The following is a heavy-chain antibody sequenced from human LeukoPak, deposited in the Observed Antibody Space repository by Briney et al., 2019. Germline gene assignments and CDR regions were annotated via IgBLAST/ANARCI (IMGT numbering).Heavy chain of an antibody. D-gene: IGHD6-6*01. CDR3: ARGRSTIAARRNNWFDP. J-gene: IGHJ5*02. CDR1: GGTFSSYA. CDR2: IIPIFGTA. Sequence: SVKVSCKASGGTFSSYAISWVRQAPGQGLEWMGGIIPIFGTANYAQKFQGRVTITADESTSIAYMELSSLRSEDTAAYYCARGRSTIAARRNNWFDPWGQGTLVTVSS. V-gene: IGHV1-69*13.